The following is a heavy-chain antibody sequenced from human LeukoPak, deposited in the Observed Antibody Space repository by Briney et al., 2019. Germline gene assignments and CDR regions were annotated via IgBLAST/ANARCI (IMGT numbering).Heavy chain of an antibody. CDR1: GGSISSSSYY. CDR3: LGYCSGGSCYVYDY. D-gene: IGHD2-15*01. J-gene: IGHJ4*02. V-gene: IGHV4-39*07. CDR2: IYYSGST. Sequence: SETLSLTCTVSGGSISSSSYYWGWIRQPPGKGLEWIGSIYYSGSTYYNPSLKSRVTISVDTSKNQFSLKLSSVTAADTAVYYGLGYCSGGSCYVYDYWGQGTLVTVSS.